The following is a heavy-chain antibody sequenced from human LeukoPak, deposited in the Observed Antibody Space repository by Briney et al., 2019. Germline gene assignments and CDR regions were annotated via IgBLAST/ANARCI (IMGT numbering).Heavy chain of an antibody. D-gene: IGHD6-13*01. CDR2: ISYDGSNK. CDR1: GFTFSSYG. V-gene: IGHV3-30*18. Sequence: PGGSLRLSCAASGFTFSSYGMHWVRQAPGKGLEWVAVISYDGSNKYYADSVKGRFTISRDKSKNTLYLQMNSLRAEDTAVYYCAKIVAAAGFDYWGQGTLVTVSS. CDR3: AKIVAAAGFDY. J-gene: IGHJ4*02.